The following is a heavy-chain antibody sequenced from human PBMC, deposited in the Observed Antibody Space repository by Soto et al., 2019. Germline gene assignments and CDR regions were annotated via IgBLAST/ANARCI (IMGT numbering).Heavy chain of an antibody. V-gene: IGHV3-30-3*01. D-gene: IGHD6-13*01. J-gene: IGHJ5*02. CDR1: GFTFSSYA. CDR2: ISYDGSNK. Sequence: QVQLVESGGGVVQPGRSLRLSSAASGFTFSSYAMHWVRQAPGKGLEWVAVISYDGSNKYYADSVKGRFTISRDNSKNTLYLQMNSLRAEDTAVYYCARDRRYSSSWYWFDPWGQGTLVTVSS. CDR3: ARDRRYSSSWYWFDP.